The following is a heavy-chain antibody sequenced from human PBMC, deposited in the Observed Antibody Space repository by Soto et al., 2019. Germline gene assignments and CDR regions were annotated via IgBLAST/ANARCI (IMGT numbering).Heavy chain of an antibody. D-gene: IGHD3-10*01. J-gene: IGHJ4*02. CDR2: ISVYNGNT. Sequence: QVQLVQSGAEVKNPGTSVKVSCKTSGYTFTSAGISWVRQAPVQGLEWMGWISVYNGNTKYAQKVQGRVTLTTDTSTSTAYMELRSLTSDDTAVYYCARDLDGSGSYFTDYWGQGTLVTVAA. CDR3: ARDLDGSGSYFTDY. V-gene: IGHV1-18*01. CDR1: GYTFTSAG.